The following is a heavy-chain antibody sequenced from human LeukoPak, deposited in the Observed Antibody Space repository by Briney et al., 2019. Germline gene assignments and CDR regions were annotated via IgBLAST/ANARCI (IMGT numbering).Heavy chain of an antibody. D-gene: IGHD3-10*01. V-gene: IGHV3-30*02. CDR1: RFTFSSYG. J-gene: IGHJ3*02. CDR3: AKDSLWFGELDAFDI. CDR2: IRYDGSNK. Sequence: GGSLRLSCAASRFTFSSYGMHWVRQAPGKGLEGVAFIRYDGSNKYYADSVKGRFTISRDNSKNTLYLQMNSLRAEDTAVYYCAKDSLWFGELDAFDIWGQGTMVTVSS.